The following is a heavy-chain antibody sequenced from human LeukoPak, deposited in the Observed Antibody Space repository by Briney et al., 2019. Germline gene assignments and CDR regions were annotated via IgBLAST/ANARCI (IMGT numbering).Heavy chain of an antibody. CDR3: ARDRGSSSWYLYYFDY. D-gene: IGHD6-13*01. V-gene: IGHV1-2*02. J-gene: IGHJ4*02. CDR2: INPNSGGT. CDR1: GYTFTGYY. Sequence: GASVKVSCKASGYTFTGYYMHWVRQAPGQGLEWMGWINPNSGGTNYAQKFQGRVTMTRDTSISTAYMELSRLRSDDTAVYYCARDRGSSSWYLYYFDYWGQGTLVTVSS.